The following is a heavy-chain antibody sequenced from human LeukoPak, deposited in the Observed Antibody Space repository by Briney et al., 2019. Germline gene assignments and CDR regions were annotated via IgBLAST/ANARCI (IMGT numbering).Heavy chain of an antibody. CDR2: IGTAGDT. CDR1: GFTFSSYD. V-gene: IGHV3-13*01. CDR3: ARDQWLANYYYGMDV. D-gene: IGHD6-19*01. Sequence: GGSLRPSCAASGFTFSSYDMHWVRQATGKGLEWVSAIGTAGDTYYPGSVKGRFTISRENAKNSLYLQMNSLRAGDTAVYYCARDQWLANYYYGMDVWGQGTTVTVSS. J-gene: IGHJ6*02.